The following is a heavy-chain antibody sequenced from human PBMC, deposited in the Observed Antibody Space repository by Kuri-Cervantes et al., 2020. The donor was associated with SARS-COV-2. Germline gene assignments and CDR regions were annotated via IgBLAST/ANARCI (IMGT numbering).Heavy chain of an antibody. CDR1: GYTFTGYY. D-gene: IGHD2-15*01. Sequence: ASVKVSCKASGYTFTGYYMHWVRQAPGQGLEWMGWINPNSGGTNYAQKFQGRVTMTRDTSISTAYMELCRLRSDDTAVYYCARDPTGYCSGGSCYLDSWFDPWGQGTLVTVSS. J-gene: IGHJ5*02. CDR3: ARDPTGYCSGGSCYLDSWFDP. CDR2: INPNSGGT. V-gene: IGHV1-2*02.